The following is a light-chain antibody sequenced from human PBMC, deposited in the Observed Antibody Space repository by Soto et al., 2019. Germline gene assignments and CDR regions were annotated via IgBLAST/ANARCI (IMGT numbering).Light chain of an antibody. CDR3: ASYTTSSTYV. CDR1: SSDVGGYSY. J-gene: IGLJ1*01. Sequence: QYVLTQPASVSGSSGQSIAISCTGTSSDVGGYSYVSWYQQQPGKAPKLVISDVSNRPSGVSDRFSGSKSGNTASLTISGLQTEDEADYYCASYTTSSTYVFGTGT. V-gene: IGLV2-14*01. CDR2: DVS.